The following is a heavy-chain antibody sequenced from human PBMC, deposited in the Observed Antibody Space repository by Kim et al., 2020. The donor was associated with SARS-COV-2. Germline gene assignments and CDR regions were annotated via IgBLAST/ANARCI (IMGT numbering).Heavy chain of an antibody. J-gene: IGHJ4*02. V-gene: IGHV3-23*01. CDR3: AKTEYSGNFYGPFDY. D-gene: IGHD1-26*01. Sequence: DSMKGRFTISRDRSKHKLYLQMNSLRTEDTAVYFCAKTEYSGNFYGPFDYWGQGTLVTVSS.